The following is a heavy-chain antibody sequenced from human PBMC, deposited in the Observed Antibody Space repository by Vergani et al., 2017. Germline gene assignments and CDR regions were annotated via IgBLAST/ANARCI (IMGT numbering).Heavy chain of an antibody. D-gene: IGHD5-12*01. CDR1: GDSINSGRHF. V-gene: IGHV4-61*02. CDR3: TRQPQEGASGPPSVPT. CDR2: IYTSGST. J-gene: IGHJ4*02. Sequence: QVQLQESGPGLVKPSQTLSLTCTVSGDSINSGRHFWNWIRQPAGKALEWIGHIYTSGSTHYNPSLKSRVTISVDTSKNDFSLKVTSVTAADTAVYYCTRQPQEGASGPPSVPTWGQGISVIVSS.